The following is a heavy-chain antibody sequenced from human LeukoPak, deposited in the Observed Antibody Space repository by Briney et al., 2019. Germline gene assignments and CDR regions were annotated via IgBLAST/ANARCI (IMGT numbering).Heavy chain of an antibody. CDR1: GFTFSSYS. J-gene: IGHJ4*02. V-gene: IGHV3-21*01. CDR3: ARDGASSSSTAFDY. D-gene: IGHD6-6*01. Sequence: GGSLRLSCAASGFTFSSYSMNWVRQAPGKGLEWVSSISSRSSYIYYADSVKGRFTISRDNAKNSLYLQMNSLRPEDTAVYYCARDGASSSSTAFDYWGQGTLVTVSS. CDR2: ISSRSSYI.